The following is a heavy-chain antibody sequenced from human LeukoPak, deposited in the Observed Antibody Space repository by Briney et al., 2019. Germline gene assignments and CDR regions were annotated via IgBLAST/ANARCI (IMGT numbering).Heavy chain of an antibody. CDR3: ARHRGGSYRDGMDV. Sequence: SETLSPTCTVSGGSISSSSYYWGWIRQPPGKGLEWIGSIYYSGSTYYNPSLKSRVTISVDTSKNQFSLKLSSVTAADTAVYYCARHRGGSYRDGMDVWGQGTTVTVSS. CDR2: IYYSGST. D-gene: IGHD1-26*01. V-gene: IGHV4-39*01. J-gene: IGHJ6*02. CDR1: GGSISSSSYY.